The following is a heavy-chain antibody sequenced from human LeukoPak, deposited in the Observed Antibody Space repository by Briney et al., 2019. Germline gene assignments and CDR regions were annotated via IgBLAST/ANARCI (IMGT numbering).Heavy chain of an antibody. CDR1: GFTFSSCA. Sequence: GGSLRLSCGASGFTFSSCAMSWVRQAPGKGLEWVSSISGSGGRTHYADSVKGRFTISRDNSKNTLYLQMNSLRAEDTAVYYCARANPYYYYMDVWGKGTTVTISS. V-gene: IGHV3-23*01. J-gene: IGHJ6*03. CDR3: ARANPYYYYMDV. CDR2: ISGSGGRT.